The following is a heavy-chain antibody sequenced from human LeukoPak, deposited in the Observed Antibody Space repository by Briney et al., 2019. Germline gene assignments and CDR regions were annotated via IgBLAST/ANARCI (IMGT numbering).Heavy chain of an antibody. Sequence: PGGSLRLSCAASGFTFSSFSMNWVRQAPGKGLEWISFITSSGGTIYYSDSVKGRFIISRDNTKNFLYLQMNSLRDDDTAVYYCARDPGGSTPGVPHWYFDLWGRGTLVTVSS. CDR3: ARDPGGSTPGVPHWYFDL. V-gene: IGHV3-48*02. J-gene: IGHJ2*01. D-gene: IGHD1-26*01. CDR2: ITSSGGTI. CDR1: GFTFSSFS.